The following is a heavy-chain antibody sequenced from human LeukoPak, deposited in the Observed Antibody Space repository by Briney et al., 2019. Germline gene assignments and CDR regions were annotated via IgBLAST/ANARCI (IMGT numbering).Heavy chain of an antibody. Sequence: NHGESLKISCKGSGYSFTSYWIGWVRQMPGKGLEWMGVIYPGDSTTRHSPSFQGQVTISADKSISTAYLQWSSLKASDTAMYYCVRAWIGGVSPSFDYWGQGTQVTVSS. D-gene: IGHD2-15*01. CDR1: GYSFTSYW. CDR3: VRAWIGGVSPSFDY. J-gene: IGHJ4*02. CDR2: IYPGDSTT. V-gene: IGHV5-51*01.